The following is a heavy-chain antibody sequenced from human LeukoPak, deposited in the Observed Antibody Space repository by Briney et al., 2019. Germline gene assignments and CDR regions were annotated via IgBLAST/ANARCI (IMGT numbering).Heavy chain of an antibody. Sequence: AGGSLRLSCAASGFTFSSYATSWVRQSPGKGLEWVSAISGGGGSTYYADSVKGRFTISRDNSKNTLYLQMNSLRAEDTAVYYCAKFYDISTGYFDCWGQGTLVTVSS. CDR2: ISGGGGST. J-gene: IGHJ4*02. V-gene: IGHV3-23*01. D-gene: IGHD3-9*01. CDR3: AKFYDISTGYFDC. CDR1: GFTFSSYA.